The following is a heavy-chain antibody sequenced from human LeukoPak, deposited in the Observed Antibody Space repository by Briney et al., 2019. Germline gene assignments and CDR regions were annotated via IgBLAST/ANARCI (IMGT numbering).Heavy chain of an antibody. V-gene: IGHV3-49*04. D-gene: IGHD3-10*01. CDR3: TRDGMVRGGFWLSDY. CDR1: GFTFGDYA. Sequence: PGRSLRLSCTASGFTFGDYAMSWVRQAPGKGLEWVGFIRSKAYGGTTEYAASVKGRFTTSRDDSKSIAYLQMNSLKTEDTAVYYCTRDGMVRGGFWLSDYWGQGTLVTVSS. CDR2: IRSKAYGGTT. J-gene: IGHJ4*02.